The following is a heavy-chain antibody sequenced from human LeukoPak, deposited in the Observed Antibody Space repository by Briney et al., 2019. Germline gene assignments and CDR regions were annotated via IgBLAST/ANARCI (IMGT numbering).Heavy chain of an antibody. Sequence: SETLSLTCAVSGGSISSGGYSWSWIRQPPGKGLEWIGYIYYSGSTYYNPSLKSRVTISVDTSKNQFSLKLSSVTAADTAVYYCARQGRAAAGEWGQGTLVTVSS. D-gene: IGHD6-13*01. CDR1: GGSISSGGYS. CDR2: IYYSGST. V-gene: IGHV4-30-4*08. CDR3: ARQGRAAAGE. J-gene: IGHJ4*02.